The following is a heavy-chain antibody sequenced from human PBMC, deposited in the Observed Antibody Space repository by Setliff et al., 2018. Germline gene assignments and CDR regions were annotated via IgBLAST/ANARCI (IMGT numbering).Heavy chain of an antibody. J-gene: IGHJ3*02. D-gene: IGHD6-19*01. CDR1: GGSVRSHY. CDR3: ARDTGAQWLIAFDI. V-gene: IGHV4-59*02. Sequence: SETLSLTCTVSGGSVRSHYWSWIRHSPGKGLEWIGFIFYSGDTNYNPSLKSRVTVSIDTSKNQFSLKLSSVTAADTAVYYCARDTGAQWLIAFDIWGQGTMVTVSS. CDR2: IFYSGDT.